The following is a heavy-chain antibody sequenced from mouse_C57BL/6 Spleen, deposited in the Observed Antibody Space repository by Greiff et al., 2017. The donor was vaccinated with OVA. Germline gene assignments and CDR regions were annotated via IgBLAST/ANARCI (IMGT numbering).Heavy chain of an antibody. V-gene: IGHV5-17*01. D-gene: IGHD1-1*01. Sequence: VQLQQSGGGLVKPGGSLKLSCAASGFTFSDYGMHWVRQAPEKGLEWVAYISSGSSTIYYADTVKGRFTISRDNAKNTLILQMTSLRSEDTAMYYCARRGYGSSYDAMDYWGQGTSVTVSS. CDR1: GFTFSDYG. J-gene: IGHJ4*01. CDR2: ISSGSSTI. CDR3: ARRGYGSSYDAMDY.